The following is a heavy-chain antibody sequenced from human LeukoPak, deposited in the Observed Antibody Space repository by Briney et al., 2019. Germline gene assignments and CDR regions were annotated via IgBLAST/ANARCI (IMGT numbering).Heavy chain of an antibody. J-gene: IGHJ6*03. Sequence: ASVKVSCKASVYTFTAYYMHWVRQAPGQGLEWMGWINPNSGGTNYAQKFQGRVTMTRDTSISTAYMELSGLISDDTAVYYCARDRERYRNYYYSMDVWGKGTTVTVSS. V-gene: IGHV1-2*02. CDR1: VYTFTAYY. D-gene: IGHD2-15*01. CDR2: INPNSGGT. CDR3: ARDRERYRNYYYSMDV.